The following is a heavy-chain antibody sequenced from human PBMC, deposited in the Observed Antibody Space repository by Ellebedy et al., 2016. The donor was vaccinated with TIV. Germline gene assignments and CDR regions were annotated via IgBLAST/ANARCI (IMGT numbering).Heavy chain of an antibody. CDR2: IYWDDDK. CDR3: AHWNYLNWFDP. V-gene: IGHV2-5*02. Sequence: SGPTLVKPTQTLTLTCTFSGFSLSTSGVGVGWIRQPPGRALEWLALIYWDDDKRYSPSLKSRVTITKDTSKNQVVLTMTNMDPVDTATYYCAHWNYLNWFDPWGQGTLVTVSS. CDR1: GFSLSTSGVG. D-gene: IGHD3-16*02. J-gene: IGHJ5*02.